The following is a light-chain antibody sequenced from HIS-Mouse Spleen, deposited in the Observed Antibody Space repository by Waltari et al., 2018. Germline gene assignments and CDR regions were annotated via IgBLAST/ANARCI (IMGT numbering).Light chain of an antibody. CDR3: QQLNSYPPT. J-gene: IGKJ1*01. Sequence: DIQLTQSPSFLSASVGDRVTITCRASQGIISYLAWYQQKPGKAPKLLIYAASTVHSGGPSRFSGSGSGTEFTLTISSLQPEDFATYYCQQLNSYPPTFGQGTKVEIK. CDR2: AAS. CDR1: QGIISY. V-gene: IGKV1-9*01.